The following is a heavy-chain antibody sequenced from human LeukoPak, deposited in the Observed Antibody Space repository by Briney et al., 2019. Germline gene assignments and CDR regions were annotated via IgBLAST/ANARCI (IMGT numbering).Heavy chain of an antibody. CDR1: GFSFSDYD. Sequence: GGALRLSCSAPGFSFSDYDMNWAPQAPGKGLELVSPISGRSSHIYYGESVKGRFTISRDNAKNSLYLQMDSLGVEDTAVYYCGRAFPPLRTSSAGDLWGQGTLVIVSS. CDR3: GRAFPPLRTSSAGDL. J-gene: IGHJ1*01. V-gene: IGHV3-21*01. D-gene: IGHD3-16*01. CDR2: ISGRSSHI.